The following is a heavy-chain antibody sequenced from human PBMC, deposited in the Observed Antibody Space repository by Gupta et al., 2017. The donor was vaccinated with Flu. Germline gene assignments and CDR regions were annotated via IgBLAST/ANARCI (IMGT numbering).Heavy chain of an antibody. CDR3: AKDRSGNPAIDY. CDR1: GLTFSDYA. V-gene: IGHV3-23*01. Sequence: EVQLLESGGGLVQPGGSLRLSCAASGLTFSDYAMNWVRQAPGKGLDWVSTIAGAGDRTYYADSVMGRFTISRDNSKNTLYLQMNSLRGDDTALYYCAKDRSGNPAIDYWGQGTLVTVSA. J-gene: IGHJ4*02. CDR2: IAGAGDRT. D-gene: IGHD6-13*01.